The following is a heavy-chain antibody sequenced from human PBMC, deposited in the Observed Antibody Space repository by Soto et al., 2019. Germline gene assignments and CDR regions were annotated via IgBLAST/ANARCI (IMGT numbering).Heavy chain of an antibody. CDR2: ISYDGSNK. CDR1: AVTFTSYF. J-gene: IGHJ4*02. V-gene: IGHV3-30*18. CDR3: AKEASDYGSYFDY. D-gene: IGHD3-10*01. Sequence: SCKAPAVTFTSYFMHWVRQAPGKGLEWVAVISYDGSNKYYADSVKGRFTISRDNSKDTLYLQMNSLRAEDTAVYYCAKEASDYGSYFDYWGQGTLVTVSS.